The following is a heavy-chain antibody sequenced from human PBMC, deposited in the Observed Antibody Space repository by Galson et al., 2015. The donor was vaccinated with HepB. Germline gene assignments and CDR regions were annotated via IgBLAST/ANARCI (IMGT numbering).Heavy chain of an antibody. CDR1: GFNFSNVW. J-gene: IGHJ5*02. D-gene: IGHD6-25*01. CDR3: ATSRAAS. CDR2: IATKSDGGTT. V-gene: IGHV3-15*07. Sequence: SLRLSCAASGFNFSNVWMHWVRQAPGKGLEWVGRIATKSDGGTTDYAASVKGRFTISRDDSKNTLYVQMSSLKIEDTAVYYCATSRAASWGQGTLVTVSS.